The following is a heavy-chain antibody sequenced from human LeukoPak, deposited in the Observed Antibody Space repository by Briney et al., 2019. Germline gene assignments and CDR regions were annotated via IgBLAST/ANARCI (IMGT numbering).Heavy chain of an antibody. J-gene: IGHJ3*02. CDR3: ARDDYGDYGAFDI. CDR1: GGSISSGDYY. Sequence: SETQSLTCTVSGGSISSGDYYWSWIRQPPGKGLEWIGYIYYSESTYYNPSLKSRVTISVDTSKNQFSLKLSSVTAADTAVYYCARDDYGDYGAFDIWGQGTMVTVSS. CDR2: IYYSEST. V-gene: IGHV4-30-4*01. D-gene: IGHD4-17*01.